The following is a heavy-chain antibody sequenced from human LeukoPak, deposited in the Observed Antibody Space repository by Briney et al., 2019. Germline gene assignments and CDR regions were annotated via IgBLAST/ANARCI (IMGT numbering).Heavy chain of an antibody. Sequence: ASVKVSCKASGYTFTSYAMHWVRQAPGQRLEWMGWINAGNGNTKYSQKFQGRVTITRDTSADTAYMELSSLRSEDTAVYYCATLKHYTNGVCYAGFDYWGQGTLVTVSS. J-gene: IGHJ4*02. D-gene: IGHD2-8*01. CDR3: ATLKHYTNGVCYAGFDY. V-gene: IGHV1-3*01. CDR1: GYTFTSYA. CDR2: INAGNGNT.